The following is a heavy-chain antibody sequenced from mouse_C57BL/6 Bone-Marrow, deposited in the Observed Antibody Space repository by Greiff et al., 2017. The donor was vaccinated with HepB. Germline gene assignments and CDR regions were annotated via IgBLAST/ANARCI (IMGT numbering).Heavy chain of an antibody. CDR2: ISNLAYSI. V-gene: IGHV5-15*01. J-gene: IGHJ4*01. Sequence: EVQVVESGGGLVQPGGSLKLSCAASGFTFSDYGMAWVRQAPRKGPEWVAFISNLAYSIYYADTVTGRFTISRENAKNTLYLEMSSLRSEDTAMYYCAREREDYGAMDYWGQGTSVTVSS. D-gene: IGHD2-4*01. CDR3: AREREDYGAMDY. CDR1: GFTFSDYG.